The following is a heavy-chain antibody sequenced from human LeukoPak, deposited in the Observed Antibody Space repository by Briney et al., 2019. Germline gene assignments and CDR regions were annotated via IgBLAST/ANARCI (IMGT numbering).Heavy chain of an antibody. CDR2: ISAYNGNT. CDR3: ARGRYSYGYMGYFDY. V-gene: IGHV1-18*01. D-gene: IGHD5-18*01. CDR1: GYTFSIYG. J-gene: IGHJ4*02. Sequence: AAVKVSCTASGYTFSIYGVSWVRHAPGQGLEWGAWISAYNGNTNYAQKFQGRVTMTTDTSTTTAYMELRSLRADDTAVYYCARGRYSYGYMGYFDYWGQGTLVTVSS.